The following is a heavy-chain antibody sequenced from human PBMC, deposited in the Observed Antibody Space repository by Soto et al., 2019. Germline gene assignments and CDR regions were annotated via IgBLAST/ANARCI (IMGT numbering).Heavy chain of an antibody. V-gene: IGHV1-18*01. J-gene: IGHJ4*02. CDR3: ARDLRVPPLWFGARKKFDY. CDR2: ISAYNGNT. Sequence: GASVKVSCKASGYTFTSYGISWVRQAPGQGLEWMGWISAYNGNTNYAQKLQGRVTMTTDTSTSTAYMELRSLRSDDTAVYYCARDLRVPPLWFGARKKFDYWGQGTLVTVSS. D-gene: IGHD3-10*01. CDR1: GYTFTSYG.